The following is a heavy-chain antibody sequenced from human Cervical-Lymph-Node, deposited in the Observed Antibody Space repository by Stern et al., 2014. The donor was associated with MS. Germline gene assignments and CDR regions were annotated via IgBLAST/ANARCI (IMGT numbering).Heavy chain of an antibody. V-gene: IGHV1-18*01. CDR2: VSGHNGIT. CDR3: ARDRANYGVFDY. D-gene: IGHD4-17*01. Sequence: QVQLVQSGGEVKKPGASVKVSCKASGYTFSDYGITWVRLAPGQGLEWMGWVSGHNGITNDARKFQDRVSITRDTSTSTAYMELRSLTSDDTAVYFCARDRANYGVFDYWGQGSQVTVSA. CDR1: GYTFSDYG. J-gene: IGHJ4*02.